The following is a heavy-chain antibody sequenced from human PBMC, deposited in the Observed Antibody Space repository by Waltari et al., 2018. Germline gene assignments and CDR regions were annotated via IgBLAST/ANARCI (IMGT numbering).Heavy chain of an antibody. V-gene: IGHV1-69*12. D-gene: IGHD5-12*01. Sequence: QVQLVQSGAEVKKTGSSVKVSCKASGDTFSNSAMSWVRQATGQGLEWMGGIHPMMCRTNYAKKLQGRVRITADSSTSTAYMELTSLRSEDTAVYFCGRERGRQMASIFDYWGQGTLVTVSS. J-gene: IGHJ4*02. CDR1: GDTFSNSA. CDR2: IHPMMCRT. CDR3: GRERGRQMASIFDY.